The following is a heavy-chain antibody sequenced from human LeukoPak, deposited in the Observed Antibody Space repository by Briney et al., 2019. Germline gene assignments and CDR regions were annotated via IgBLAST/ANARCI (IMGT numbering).Heavy chain of an antibody. CDR3: ARQDSSSFDS. CDR2: IYYSGYT. D-gene: IGHD6-6*01. CDR1: GGSISTSSYY. V-gene: IGHV4-39*01. J-gene: IGHJ4*02. Sequence: TTSEILSLTCTVSGGSISTSSYYWGWIRQPPGKGLEWIGRIYYSGYTYYNPSLKSRVTISVDTSKNQLSLKLSSVSAADTAVYYCARQDSSSFDSWGQGTLVTVSS.